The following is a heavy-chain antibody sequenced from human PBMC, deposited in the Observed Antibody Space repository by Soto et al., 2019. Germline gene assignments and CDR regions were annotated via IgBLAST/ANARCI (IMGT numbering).Heavy chain of an antibody. Sequence: GGSLRLSCAASGFTFSSYAMHWVRQAPGKGLEWVAVISYDGSNKYYADSVKGRFTISRDNSKNTLYLQMNSLRAEDTAVYYCASGITIFGVVMLFAFDIWGQGTMVTVSS. CDR1: GFTFSSYA. V-gene: IGHV3-30-3*01. D-gene: IGHD3-3*01. CDR2: ISYDGSNK. CDR3: ASGITIFGVVMLFAFDI. J-gene: IGHJ3*02.